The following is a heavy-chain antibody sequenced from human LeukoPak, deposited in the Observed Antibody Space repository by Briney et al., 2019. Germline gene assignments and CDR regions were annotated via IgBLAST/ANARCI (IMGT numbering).Heavy chain of an antibody. CDR1: GFTFSDYY. D-gene: IGHD3-22*01. V-gene: IGHV3-11*01. J-gene: IGHJ4*02. CDR3: ARDLDYYDSSGFPGPGY. CDR2: ISSSGSTI. Sequence: PGGSLRLSCAASGFTFSDYYMSWIRQAPGKGLEGVSYISSSGSTIYYADSVKGRFTISRDNAKNSLYLQMNSLRAEDTAVYYCARDLDYYDSSGFPGPGYWGQGTLVTVSS.